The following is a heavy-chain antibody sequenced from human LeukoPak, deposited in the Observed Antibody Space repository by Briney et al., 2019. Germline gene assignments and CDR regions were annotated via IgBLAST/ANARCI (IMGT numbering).Heavy chain of an antibody. Sequence: GGSLRLSCAASGFTFSKFAMIWVRQAPGKGLEWVAVISYDGSNKYYADSVKGRFTISRDNSKNTLYLQMNSLRAEDTAVYYCARVSVSDAFDIWGQGTMVTVSS. D-gene: IGHD3-10*01. J-gene: IGHJ3*02. CDR2: ISYDGSNK. CDR1: GFTFSKFA. CDR3: ARVSVSDAFDI. V-gene: IGHV3-30-3*01.